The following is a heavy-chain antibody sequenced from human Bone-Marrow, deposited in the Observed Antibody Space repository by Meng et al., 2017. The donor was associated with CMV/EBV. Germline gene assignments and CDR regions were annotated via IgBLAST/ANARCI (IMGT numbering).Heavy chain of an antibody. CDR2: ISSSSSYI. CDR1: GFTFSSYS. D-gene: IGHD6-13*01. CDR3: ARDKVAAAGYDFDY. J-gene: IGHJ4*02. Sequence: GGSLRLSCAASGFTFSSYSMSWVRQAPGKGLEWVASISSSSSYIYYADSVKGRFTISRDNAKNSLYLQMNSLRAEDTAVYYCARDKVAAAGYDFDYWGQGTLVTVSS. V-gene: IGHV3-21*01.